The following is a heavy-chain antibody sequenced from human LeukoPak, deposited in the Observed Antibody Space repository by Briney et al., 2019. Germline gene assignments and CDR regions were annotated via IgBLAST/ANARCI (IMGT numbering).Heavy chain of an antibody. CDR2: IKQDGSEK. D-gene: IGHD3-3*02. V-gene: IGHV3-7*01. CDR3: ARVGFSDAFDI. J-gene: IGHJ3*02. Sequence: GGSLRLSCAASGFTFSSYWMSWVRQAPGKGLEWVANIKQDGSEKYYVDSVKGRFTSSRDNAKNSLDLQMKSLRAEDRAVYYYARVGFSDAFDIWGQGTMVTVSS. CDR1: GFTFSSYW.